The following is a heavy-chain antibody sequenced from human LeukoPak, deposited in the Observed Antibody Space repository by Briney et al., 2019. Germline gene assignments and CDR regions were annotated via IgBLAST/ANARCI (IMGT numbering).Heavy chain of an antibody. D-gene: IGHD6-19*01. Sequence: PGGSLRLSCAASGFTFSNAWMSWVRQAPGKGLEWVGRIKSKTDGGTTDYAAPVKGRFTISRDDSKNILYLQMNSLKTEDTAVYYCTTIAVAGTALDYLGQGTLVTVSS. CDR1: GFTFSNAW. V-gene: IGHV3-15*01. CDR3: TTIAVAGTALDY. J-gene: IGHJ4*02. CDR2: IKSKTDGGTT.